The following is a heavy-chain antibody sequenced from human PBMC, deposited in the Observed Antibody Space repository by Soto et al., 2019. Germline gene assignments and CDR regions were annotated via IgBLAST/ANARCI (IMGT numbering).Heavy chain of an antibody. D-gene: IGHD5-18*01. V-gene: IGHV1-69*06. CDR1: GGTFSSYA. CDR3: ARDSVDTAMDPAD. CDR2: IIPIFGTA. Sequence: GSSVKVSCKASGGTFSSYAISWVRQAPGQGLEWMGGIIPIFGTANYAQKFQGRVTITADKSTSTAYMELSSLRSEDTAVYYCARDSVDTAMDPADWGQGTMVTVSA. J-gene: IGHJ4*02.